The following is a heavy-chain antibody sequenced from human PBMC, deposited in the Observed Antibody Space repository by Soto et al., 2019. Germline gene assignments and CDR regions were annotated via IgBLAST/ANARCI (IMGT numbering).Heavy chain of an antibody. V-gene: IGHV3-33*01. CDR1: GFTFSSYG. J-gene: IGHJ4*02. Sequence: ESGGGVVQPGRSLRLSCAASGFTFSSYGMHWVRQAPGKGLEWVAVIWYDGSNKYYADSVKGRFTISRDNSKNTLYLQMNSLRAEDTAVYYCARVGGLDYYGDLGYWGQGTLVTVSS. D-gene: IGHD4-17*01. CDR3: ARVGGLDYYGDLGY. CDR2: IWYDGSNK.